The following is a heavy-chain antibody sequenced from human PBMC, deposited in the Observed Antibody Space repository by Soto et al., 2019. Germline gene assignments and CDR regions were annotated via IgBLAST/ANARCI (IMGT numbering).Heavy chain of an antibody. Sequence: QVQLVQSGAEVKRPGSSVKVSCKASGDTFSFYSINWVRQAPGLGLEWMGRVNPILSMSNYAKRFQGRVTMTADKSTSTAYMEVSGLRSEDTAMYYCATSYGSGYRAFDYWGQGALVTVSS. CDR3: ATSYGSGYRAFDY. V-gene: IGHV1-69*04. CDR2: VNPILSMS. D-gene: IGHD3-10*01. J-gene: IGHJ4*02. CDR1: GDTFSFYS.